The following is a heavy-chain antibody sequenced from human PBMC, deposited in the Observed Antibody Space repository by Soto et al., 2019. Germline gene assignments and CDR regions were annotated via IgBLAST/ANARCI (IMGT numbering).Heavy chain of an antibody. CDR3: AIDGYFISFCYAVYSYGIYF. D-gene: IGHD2-2*03. Sequence: SVKVSCKASGGTFSSYAISWVRQAPGQGLEWMGGIIPIFGTANYAQKFQGRVTITADESTSTAYMELSSLRSDDPAVYYCAIDGYFISFCYAVYSYGIYFRAQRTSVPVS. V-gene: IGHV1-69*13. CDR2: IIPIFGTA. CDR1: GGTFSSYA. J-gene: IGHJ6*02.